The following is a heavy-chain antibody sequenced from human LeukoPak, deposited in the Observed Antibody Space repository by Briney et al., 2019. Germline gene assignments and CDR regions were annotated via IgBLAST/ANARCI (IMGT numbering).Heavy chain of an antibody. Sequence: SETLSLTCTVSGGSISRYYWSWIRQPPGKGLEWIGYVYYSGSTNYNPSLKSRVTISVDTSKNHFSLKLSSVTAADTAVYSCARGIIGTPSKCDYWGQGTLVTVSS. CDR3: ARGIIGTPSKCDY. V-gene: IGHV4-59*08. J-gene: IGHJ4*02. CDR2: VYYSGST. CDR1: GGSISRYY. D-gene: IGHD1/OR15-1a*01.